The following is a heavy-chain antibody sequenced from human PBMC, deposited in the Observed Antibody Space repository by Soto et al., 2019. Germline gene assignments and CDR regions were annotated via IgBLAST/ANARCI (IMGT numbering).Heavy chain of an antibody. CDR3: ATRSPAFDY. CDR1: GYTFTSYG. V-gene: IGHV1-18*01. CDR2: ITTDKGKT. Sequence: QVQLVQSGPEVKKPGASVKVSCKTSGYTFTSYGISWVRQAPGQGLEWMGWITTDKGKTTYAQKFHGRVTMTTDTYTTTAYMELRSLRSDDTAVYYCATRSPAFDYWGQGTLVTVSS. J-gene: IGHJ4*02.